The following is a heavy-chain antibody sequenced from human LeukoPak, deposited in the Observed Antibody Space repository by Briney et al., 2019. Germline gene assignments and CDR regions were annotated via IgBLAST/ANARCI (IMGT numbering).Heavy chain of an antibody. J-gene: IGHJ5*02. Sequence: ASVNVSCKASGYTFTSYAMHWVRQAPGQRLEWMGWINAGNGNTKYSQKFQGRVTITRDTSASTAYMELSSLRSEDTAVYYCARGGHSSGWSPFDPWGQGTLVTVSS. D-gene: IGHD6-19*01. V-gene: IGHV1-3*01. CDR2: INAGNGNT. CDR1: GYTFTSYA. CDR3: ARGGHSSGWSPFDP.